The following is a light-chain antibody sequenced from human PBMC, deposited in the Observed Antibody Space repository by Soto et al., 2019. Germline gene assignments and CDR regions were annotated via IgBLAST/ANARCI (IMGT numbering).Light chain of an antibody. Sequence: EIVLTQSPNTLSSSPGERATLSCRASQSLTSAYLVWYQQKPGLAPRLLIYGSSNRATGIPDRFSGSGSGTDFPLTISRLEPEDFAVYYCQHYDNTPPSFTFGPGTRLDIK. CDR3: QHYDNTPPSFT. J-gene: IGKJ3*01. V-gene: IGKV3-20*01. CDR2: GSS. CDR1: QSLTSAY.